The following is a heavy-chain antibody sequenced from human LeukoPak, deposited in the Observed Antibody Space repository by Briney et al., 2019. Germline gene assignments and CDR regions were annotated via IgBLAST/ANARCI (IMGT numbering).Heavy chain of an antibody. V-gene: IGHV4-4*02. CDR1: GGSISSSNW. CDR2: IYHSGST. D-gene: IGHD3-10*01. Sequence: PSETLSLTCAVSGGSISSSNWWSWVRQPPGKGLEWIGEIYHSGSTNYNPSLKSRVTISVDKSKNQFSLKLSSVTAADTAVYYCARLPDYYGSGSYYNVLFDYWGQGTLVTVSS. CDR3: ARLPDYYGSGSYYNVLFDY. J-gene: IGHJ4*02.